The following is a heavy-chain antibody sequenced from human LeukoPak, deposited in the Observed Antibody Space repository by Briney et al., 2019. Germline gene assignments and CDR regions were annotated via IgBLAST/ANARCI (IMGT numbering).Heavy chain of an antibody. Sequence: GGSLRLSCAASGFTFSSYEMNWVRQAPGKGLEWVANIKQDGSEKYYVDSVKGRFTISRDNAKNSLYLQMNSLRAEDTAVYYCARDSPPDVWGKGTTVTVSS. V-gene: IGHV3-7*01. CDR2: IKQDGSEK. CDR1: GFTFSSYE. D-gene: IGHD1-14*01. CDR3: ARDSPPDV. J-gene: IGHJ6*04.